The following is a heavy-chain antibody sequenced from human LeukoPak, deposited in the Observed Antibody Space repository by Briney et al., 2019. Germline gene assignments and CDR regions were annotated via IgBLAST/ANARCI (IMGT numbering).Heavy chain of an antibody. CDR3: ARDVFGSGSYNPFDY. D-gene: IGHD3-10*01. CDR1: GFTFSSYA. V-gene: IGHV3-30-3*01. J-gene: IGHJ4*02. Sequence: PGGSLRLSCAASGFTFSSYAMHWVRQAPGKGLEWVAVISYDGSNKYYADSVKGRFTISRDNSKNTLYLQMNSLRAEDTAVYYCARDVFGSGSYNPFDYWGQGTLVTVSS. CDR2: ISYDGSNK.